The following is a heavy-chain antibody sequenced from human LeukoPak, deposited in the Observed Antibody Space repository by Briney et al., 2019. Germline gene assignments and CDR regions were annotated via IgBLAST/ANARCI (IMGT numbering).Heavy chain of an antibody. V-gene: IGHV3-21*01. Sequence: GGSLRLSCAASGFTFSGYSMNWVRQAPGKGLEWVSYISSSSTYIYYADSVEGRFTISRDNAKNSLYLQMNSLRAEDTAVYYCARDEPDYWGQGTLVTVSS. J-gene: IGHJ4*02. D-gene: IGHD1-14*01. CDR1: GFTFSGYS. CDR3: ARDEPDY. CDR2: ISSSSTYI.